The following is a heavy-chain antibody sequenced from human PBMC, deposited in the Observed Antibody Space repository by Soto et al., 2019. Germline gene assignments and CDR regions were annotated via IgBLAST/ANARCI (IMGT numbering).Heavy chain of an antibody. D-gene: IGHD3-9*01. J-gene: IGHJ6*03. CDR1: GGSISSYY. Sequence: SETLSLTCTVSGGSISSYYWSWIRQPPGKGLEWIGYIYYSGSTNYNPSLKSRVTISVDTSKNQFSLKLSSVTAADTAVYYCASSPFVRYFDWVKDPKINYYYYYYMDVWGKGTTVTVSS. CDR3: ASSPFVRYFDWVKDPKINYYYYYYMDV. V-gene: IGHV4-59*08. CDR2: IYYSGST.